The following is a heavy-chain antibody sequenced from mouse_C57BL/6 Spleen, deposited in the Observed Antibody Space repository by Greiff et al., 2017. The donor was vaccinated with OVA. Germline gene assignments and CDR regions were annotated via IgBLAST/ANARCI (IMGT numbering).Heavy chain of an antibody. J-gene: IGHJ2*01. V-gene: IGHV1-39*01. Sequence: VHVKQSGPELVKPGASVKISCKASGYSFTDYNMNWVKQSNGKSLEWIGVINPNYGTTSYNQKFKGKATLTVDQSSSTAYMQLNSLTSEDSAVYYCARERATVVATGYYFDDWGKGTTLTVSS. CDR3: ARERATVVATGYYFDD. D-gene: IGHD1-1*01. CDR1: GYSFTDYN. CDR2: INPNYGTT.